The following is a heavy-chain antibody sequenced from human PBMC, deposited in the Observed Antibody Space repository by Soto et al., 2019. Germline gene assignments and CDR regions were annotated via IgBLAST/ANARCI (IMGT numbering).Heavy chain of an antibody. CDR3: ARGRFGDVVASINWKYFDP. CDR1: GYTFTNYD. J-gene: IGHJ5*02. CDR2: MNPNSDFT. V-gene: IGHV1-8*01. D-gene: IGHD5-12*01. Sequence: QVHLVQSGAEVKEPGASVKVSCKASGYTFTNYDVNWVRQAPGQGLEWMGWMNPNSDFTTYAKNFQGTVSMTSNTSIGAAYMELSSLRSEDTVIYYCARGRFGDVVASINWKYFDPWGQGTLVIVSS.